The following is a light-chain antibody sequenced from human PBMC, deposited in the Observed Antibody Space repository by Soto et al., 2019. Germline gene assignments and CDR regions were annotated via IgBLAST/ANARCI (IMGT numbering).Light chain of an antibody. CDR1: SSNIGAGYD. Sequence: SVLTQPPSVSGAPGQRVTVSFTGSSSNIGAGYDVHWYQQLPGTAPKLLIYGNSNRPSGVPDRFSGSKSGTSASLAITGLQAEDEADYYCQSHDSSLSVLYVFGTGTKVTVL. V-gene: IGLV1-40*01. J-gene: IGLJ1*01. CDR3: QSHDSSLSVLYV. CDR2: GNS.